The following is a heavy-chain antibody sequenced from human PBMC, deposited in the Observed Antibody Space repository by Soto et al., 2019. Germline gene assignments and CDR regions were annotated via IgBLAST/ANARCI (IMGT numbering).Heavy chain of an antibody. CDR1: GGTFSSYA. CDR2: IIPISGTA. J-gene: IGHJ6*02. D-gene: IGHD2-2*01. CDR3: ARSQGSSTSLEIYYYYYYGMDV. V-gene: IGHV1-69*01. Sequence: QVQLVQSGAEVKKPGSSVKVSCKASGGTFSSYAISWVRQAPGQGLEWMGGIIPISGTANYAQKFQGRVTITAEESTSTAYMELSSLRSEATAVYYCARSQGSSTSLEIYYYYYYGMDVWGQGTTVTVSS.